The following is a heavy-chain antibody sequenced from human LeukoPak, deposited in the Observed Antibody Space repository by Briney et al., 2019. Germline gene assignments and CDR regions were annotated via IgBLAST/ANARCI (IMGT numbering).Heavy chain of an antibody. CDR2: ISYDGRNE. CDR3: ARGPNYYGSGTYNWFDP. J-gene: IGHJ5*02. D-gene: IGHD3-10*01. Sequence: GGSLRLSCAASGFTFSSFATHWVRQAPGKGLDWVAVISYDGRNEYYADSVKGRFTISRDSSKNTLYLQMNSLRAEDTAVYYCARGPNYYGSGTYNWFDPWGQGTLVTVSS. CDR1: GFTFSSFA. V-gene: IGHV3-30*04.